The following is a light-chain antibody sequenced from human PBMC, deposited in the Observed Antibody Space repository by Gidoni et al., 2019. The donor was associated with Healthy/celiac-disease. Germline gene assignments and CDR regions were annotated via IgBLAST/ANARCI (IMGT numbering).Light chain of an antibody. V-gene: IGLV1-44*01. Sequence: QSVLTQPPSASGTPGQRVTISCSGSSSNIGSNTVNWYQQLPGTAPKLLIYSNNPRPSGVPERFSGSKAGNSASLGISGPQSEDEADYYCAAWDDSLNGVVFGGGTKLTVL. CDR3: AAWDDSLNGVV. CDR2: SNN. CDR1: SSNIGSNT. J-gene: IGLJ2*01.